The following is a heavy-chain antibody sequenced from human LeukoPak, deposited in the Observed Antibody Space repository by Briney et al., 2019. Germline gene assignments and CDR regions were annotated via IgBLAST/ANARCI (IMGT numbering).Heavy chain of an antibody. D-gene: IGHD6-6*01. CDR2: ISGSGDNT. V-gene: IGHV3-23*01. J-gene: IGHJ4*02. Sequence: GGSLRLSCAASGFTFSSYAMSWVRRVPGKGLGWVSVISGSGDNTYYADSVKGRFTISRDNSKNMLYLQMNSLRAEDTAVYYCAKWKYSNSGIDDYWGQGTLVTVSS. CDR3: AKWKYSNSGIDDY. CDR1: GFTFSSYA.